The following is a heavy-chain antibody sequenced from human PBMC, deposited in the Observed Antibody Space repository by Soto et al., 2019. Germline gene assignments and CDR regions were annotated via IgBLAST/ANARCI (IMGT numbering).Heavy chain of an antibody. CDR1: GFTFSDYA. CDR2: ISGSGGST. Sequence: EVQLLESGGGLVQPGGSLRLSCAASGFTFSDYAMNWVRQAPGKGLEWVSFISGSGGSTYYADSVKGRFTISRDNSKNTLYLQMNSLRAEDTAVYYCAKGPGVVPDVWGQGTTVTVSS. CDR3: AKGPGVVPDV. J-gene: IGHJ6*02. V-gene: IGHV3-23*01. D-gene: IGHD2-15*01.